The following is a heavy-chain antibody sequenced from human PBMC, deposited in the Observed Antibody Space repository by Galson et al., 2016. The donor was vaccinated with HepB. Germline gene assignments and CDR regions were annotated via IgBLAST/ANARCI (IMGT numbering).Heavy chain of an antibody. D-gene: IGHD4-11*01. J-gene: IGHJ6*02. Sequence: SVKVSCKASGGTFSSYALNWVRQAPGQGLEWMGRIIPILGIANYAQKFQGRVRITADKSTSTAYMELSSLRSQDTAIYYCARVETTDSIYYGMDVWGQGTTVTVSS. V-gene: IGHV1-69*04. CDR2: IIPILGIA. CDR3: ARVETTDSIYYGMDV. CDR1: GGTFSSYA.